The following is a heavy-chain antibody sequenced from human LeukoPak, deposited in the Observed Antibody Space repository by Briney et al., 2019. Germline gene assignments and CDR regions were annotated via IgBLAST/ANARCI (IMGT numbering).Heavy chain of an antibody. V-gene: IGHV4-39*07. CDR2: LYYSGST. D-gene: IGHD3-10*01. Sequence: SETLSLTCTVSGGSIISSSYYWGCIRQPPGKGLEWIGSLYYSGSTYYNPSLKSRVTISVDTPKNQFSLKLSSVTAADTAVYYCARDYGSGSLPRGFFDYWGQGTLVTVSS. CDR3: ARDYGSGSLPRGFFDY. J-gene: IGHJ4*02. CDR1: GGSIISSSYY.